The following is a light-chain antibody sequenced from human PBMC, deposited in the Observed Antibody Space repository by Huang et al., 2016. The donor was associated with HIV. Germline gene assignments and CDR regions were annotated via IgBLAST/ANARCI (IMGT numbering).Light chain of an antibody. Sequence: IVLTQSPATLSFFPGQRVTLSCRASQSIGDNLAWYQHKPGQSPKLLLYDASHRVTGIPDRFSGGGSGTDFTLTISSLEPEDFAVYYCQQRSEWLSFGGGTRV. V-gene: IGKV3-11*01. J-gene: IGKJ4*01. CDR2: DAS. CDR1: QSIGDN. CDR3: QQRSEWLS.